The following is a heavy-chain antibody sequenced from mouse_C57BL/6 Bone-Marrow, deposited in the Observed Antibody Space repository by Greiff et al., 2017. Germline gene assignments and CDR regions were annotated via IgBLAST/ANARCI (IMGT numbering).Heavy chain of an antibody. CDR3: TTDGLYAMDY. CDR1: GFNIKDDY. V-gene: IGHV14-4*01. J-gene: IGHJ4*01. CDR2: IDPENGDT. Sequence: EVKLVESGAELVRPGASVKLSCTASGFNIKDDYMHWVKQRPEQGLEWIGWIDPENGDTEYASKFQGKATITADTSSNTAYLQLSSLTSEDTAVYYCTTDGLYAMDYWGQGTSVTVSS. D-gene: IGHD2-3*01.